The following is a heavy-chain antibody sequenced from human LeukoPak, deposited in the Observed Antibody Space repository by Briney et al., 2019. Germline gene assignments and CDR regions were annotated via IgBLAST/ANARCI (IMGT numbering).Heavy chain of an antibody. D-gene: IGHD2-2*01. CDR2: IDHSGST. CDR3: AIHIVVVPAAKKKNWFDP. Sequence: ASETLSLTCAVYGGSLSGYSWTWIRQPPGKGLEWIGEIDHSGSTNYNASLTSRVIISADTSQNQFSLKLTSVTAADTAVYYCAIHIVVVPAAKKKNWFDPWGQGTLVTVSS. J-gene: IGHJ5*02. V-gene: IGHV4-34*01. CDR1: GGSLSGYS.